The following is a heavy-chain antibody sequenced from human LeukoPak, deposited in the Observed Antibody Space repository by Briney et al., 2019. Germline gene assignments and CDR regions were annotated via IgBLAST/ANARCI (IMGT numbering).Heavy chain of an antibody. CDR1: GGSFSDYD. Sequence: SESLSLTCAVYGGSFSDYDWSRIRQPPWKGLEWIAEINHSGSTNYNPSLKSRVTISVDTSKNQFSLKLSSVTAADTAVYYCARGLWYGGAQSDYWGQGTLVTVSS. CDR2: INHSGST. D-gene: IGHD1-26*01. V-gene: IGHV4-34*01. CDR3: ARGLWYGGAQSDY. J-gene: IGHJ4*02.